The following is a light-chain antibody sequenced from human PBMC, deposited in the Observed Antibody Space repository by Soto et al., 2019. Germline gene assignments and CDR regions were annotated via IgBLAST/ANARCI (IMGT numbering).Light chain of an antibody. CDR2: RNN. Sequence: QSVLTQPPSASGTPVQRVTISCSGSSSNIGTNYVYWYQQLPGTAPKLLIYRNNQRPSGVPDRFSGSKSGTSASLAISGHRSEDEADYYCAAWDDRLRGLYVFGIGTKVTVL. J-gene: IGLJ1*01. V-gene: IGLV1-47*01. CDR3: AAWDDRLRGLYV. CDR1: SSNIGTNY.